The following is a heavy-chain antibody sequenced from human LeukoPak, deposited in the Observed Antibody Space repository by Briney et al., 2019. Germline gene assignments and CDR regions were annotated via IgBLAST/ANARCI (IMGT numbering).Heavy chain of an antibody. CDR2: IWYDGNNK. CDR1: GFIFSSYG. Sequence: GGSLRLSCAASGFIFSSYGMHWVRQAPRKGLEWVAVIWYDGNNKYYADSVKGRFTISRDNAKNSLYLQMNSLRAEDTAVYYCARSYYDSSGYFDYWGQGTLVTVSS. D-gene: IGHD3-22*01. V-gene: IGHV3-33*01. J-gene: IGHJ4*02. CDR3: ARSYYDSSGYFDY.